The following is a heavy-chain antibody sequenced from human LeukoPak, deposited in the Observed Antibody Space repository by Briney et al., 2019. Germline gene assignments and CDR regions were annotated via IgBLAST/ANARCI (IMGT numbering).Heavy chain of an antibody. D-gene: IGHD5-18*01. Sequence: PGGSLRLSCAVSGGTFSSYEMNWVRRAPGKGLEWVSYISSSGSTMYLADSVKGRFTISRDNAKNSVYLQMKSLRAEDTAIYYCASGYNYGLDSWGQRALVTVSS. V-gene: IGHV3-48*03. CDR3: ASGYNYGLDS. CDR1: GGTFSSYE. CDR2: ISSSGSTM. J-gene: IGHJ4*02.